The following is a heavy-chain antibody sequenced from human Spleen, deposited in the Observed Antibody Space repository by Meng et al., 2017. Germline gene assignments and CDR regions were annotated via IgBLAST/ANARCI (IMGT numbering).Heavy chain of an antibody. Sequence: AHLLESGPVLLEPSQTQSLPSTSPACSISGGCFNWGLIRQRPGKGLEWIGYIYYSWSTYYNPSLKSRVTKTVDTSKDQFSPKLSSVTAADTAEYYCARYGISSGWYRYFQHWGQGTLVTVSS. D-gene: IGHD6-19*01. CDR1: ACSISGGCFN. CDR2: IYYSWST. CDR3: ARYGISSGWYRYFQH. V-gene: IGHV4-31*02. J-gene: IGHJ1*01.